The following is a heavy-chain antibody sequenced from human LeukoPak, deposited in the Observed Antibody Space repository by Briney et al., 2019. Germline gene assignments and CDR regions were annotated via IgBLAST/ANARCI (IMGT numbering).Heavy chain of an antibody. CDR3: ARGTGYGSGSRDY. Sequence: GASVKVSCKASGYTFTSYGINWVRQAAGQGLEWMGWMNPNSGNTGYAQKFQGRVTMTRNISISTAYMELSSLKSEDTAMYYCARGTGYGSGSRDYWGQGTLVTVSS. V-gene: IGHV1-8*01. CDR1: GYTFTSYG. J-gene: IGHJ4*02. CDR2: MNPNSGNT. D-gene: IGHD3-10*01.